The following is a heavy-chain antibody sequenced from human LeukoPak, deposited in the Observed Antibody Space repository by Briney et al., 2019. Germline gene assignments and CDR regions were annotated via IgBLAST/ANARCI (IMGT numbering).Heavy chain of an antibody. CDR3: AREGNSSRGLDY. CDR2: IYTSGST. J-gene: IGHJ4*02. D-gene: IGHD6-13*01. V-gene: IGHV4-61*02. Sequence: PSETLSLTCTVSGGSISSSSYYWSWIRQPAGKGLEWIGRIYTSGSTNYNPSLKSRVTISVDTSKNQFSLKLSSVTAADTAVYYCAREGNSSRGLDYWGQGTLVTVSS. CDR1: GGSISSSSYY.